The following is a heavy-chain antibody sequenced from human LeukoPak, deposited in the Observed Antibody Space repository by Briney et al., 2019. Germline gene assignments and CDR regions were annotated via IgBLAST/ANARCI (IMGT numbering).Heavy chain of an antibody. D-gene: IGHD2-15*01. CDR1: GFTFSKYG. Sequence: GGSLRLSCAASGFTFSKYGMSWVRQAPGKGLEWVSAISGSGGSTYYADSVKGRLTISRDISKNTLYLHMNSLRAEDTAVYYCAKRGGRYCSGGSCYSGYYMDVWGKGTTVTISS. J-gene: IGHJ6*03. V-gene: IGHV3-23*01. CDR3: AKRGGRYCSGGSCYSGYYMDV. CDR2: ISGSGGST.